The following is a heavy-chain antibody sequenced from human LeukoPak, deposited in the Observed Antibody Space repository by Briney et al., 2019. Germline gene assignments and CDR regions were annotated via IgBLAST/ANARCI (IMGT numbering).Heavy chain of an antibody. J-gene: IGHJ5*02. D-gene: IGHD2-2*01. V-gene: IGHV4-34*01. CDR1: GGSFSGYY. Sequence: MTSETLSLTCAVYGGSFSGYYWSWIRQPPGKGLEWIGEINHSGSTNYNPSLKSRVTISVDTSKNQFSLKLRSVTAADTAVYYCARDGCSGTGCYGNWFDPWGQGTLVTVSS. CDR2: INHSGST. CDR3: ARDGCSGTGCYGNWFDP.